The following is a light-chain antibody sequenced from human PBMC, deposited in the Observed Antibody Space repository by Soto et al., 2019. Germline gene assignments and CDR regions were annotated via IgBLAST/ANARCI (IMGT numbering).Light chain of an antibody. J-gene: IGLJ2*01. CDR1: DSDVGGYNY. V-gene: IGLV2-14*03. Sequence: QSALTQPASVSGSPGQSITISCTGTDSDVGGYNYVSWYQLHPGKAPQLMIYDVSNRPSGVSNRFSGSKSGNTASLTISGLQAEDEADYYCSSYTSISTLVFGGGTKGTVL. CDR2: DVS. CDR3: SSYTSISTLV.